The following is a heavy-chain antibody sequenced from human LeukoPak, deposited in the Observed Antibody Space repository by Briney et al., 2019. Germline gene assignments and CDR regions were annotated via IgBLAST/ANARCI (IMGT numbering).Heavy chain of an antibody. J-gene: IGHJ4*02. CDR2: IYTSGST. D-gene: IGHD1-7*01. V-gene: IGHV4-61*02. Sequence: SENLSLTCTVSGGSISSGSYYWSWIRQPAGKGLEWIGRIYTSGSTNYNPSLKSRVTISVDTSKNQFSLKLSSVTAADTAVYYCARGQLELPDNLDYWGQGTLVTVSS. CDR3: ARGQLELPDNLDY. CDR1: GGSISSGSYY.